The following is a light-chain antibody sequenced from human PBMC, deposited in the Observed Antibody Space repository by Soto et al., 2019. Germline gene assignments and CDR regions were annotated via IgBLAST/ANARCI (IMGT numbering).Light chain of an antibody. V-gene: IGKV1-33*01. CDR1: QNITNN. Sequence: DIHMTQSPSSLSASIGDTVTLTCEASQNITNNLSWYQQKPGKAPNLIIYHAYKLAKGVTSRFSGSGSGTDFSFIITSLQREDLATYYCQQYYGLPPLTCGQGTRLEIK. CDR3: QQYYGLPPLT. CDR2: HAY. J-gene: IGKJ5*01.